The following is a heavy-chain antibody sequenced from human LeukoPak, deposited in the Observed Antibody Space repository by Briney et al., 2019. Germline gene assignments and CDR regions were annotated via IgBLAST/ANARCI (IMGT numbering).Heavy chain of an antibody. J-gene: IGHJ4*02. D-gene: IGHD3-3*01. Sequence: SETLSLTCTVSRGSISSYYWSWIRPAPEKGLEWIGYIDNSGSTNSNPSLKSRVTMSVDTTKNQFSLKLSSVTAADTAVYYCVRGRRTIFGVVIPHFDNWGQGTLVTVSS. CDR1: RGSISSYY. V-gene: IGHV4-59*01. CDR3: VRGRRTIFGVVIPHFDN. CDR2: IDNSGST.